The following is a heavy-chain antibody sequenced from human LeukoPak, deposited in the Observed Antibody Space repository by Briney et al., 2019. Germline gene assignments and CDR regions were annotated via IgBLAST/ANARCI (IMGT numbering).Heavy chain of an antibody. CDR1: GGTFSSYA. J-gene: IGHJ4*02. CDR2: IIPIFGTA. Sequence: SVKVSCKASGGTFSSYAISWVRQAPGQGLEWMGGIIPIFGTANYAQKFEGRVTITADESTSTAYMELSSLRSEDTAVYYCARVRGEYQLPPYFDYWGQGTLVTVSS. D-gene: IGHD2-2*01. V-gene: IGHV1-69*13. CDR3: ARVRGEYQLPPYFDY.